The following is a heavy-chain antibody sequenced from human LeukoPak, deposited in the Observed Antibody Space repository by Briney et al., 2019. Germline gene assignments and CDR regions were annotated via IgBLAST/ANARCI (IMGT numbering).Heavy chain of an antibody. D-gene: IGHD2-21*01. CDR2: ITTSSSYI. V-gene: IGHV3-21*01. CDR1: GFTFSSYS. J-gene: IGHJ4*02. CDR3: AKGKVIAKRFDY. Sequence: TGGSLRLSCAASGFTFSSYSMNWVRQAPGQGLEWVSSITTSSSYIYYADSVKGRFTMSRDNAKNSLYLQMNSLRAEDTAVYYCAKGKVIAKRFDYWGQGTLVTVSS.